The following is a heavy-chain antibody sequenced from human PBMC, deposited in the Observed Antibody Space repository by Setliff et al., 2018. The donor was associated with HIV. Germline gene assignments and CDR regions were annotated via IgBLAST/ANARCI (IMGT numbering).Heavy chain of an antibody. CDR2: LIPFFGTA. CDR3: TRDVDHMMDV. Sequence: SVKVSCKASGYTFTDYEITWVRQAPGQGLEWVGGLIPFFGTANYAQKFQGRVTITTDESTNTAYMELISLTSEDTAVYYCTRDVDHMMDVWGQGTTVTVSS. J-gene: IGHJ6*02. V-gene: IGHV1-69*05. CDR1: GYTFTDYE.